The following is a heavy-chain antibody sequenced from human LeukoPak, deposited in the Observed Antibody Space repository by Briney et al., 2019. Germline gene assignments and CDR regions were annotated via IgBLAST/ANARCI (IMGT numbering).Heavy chain of an antibody. V-gene: IGHV3-23*01. CDR2: ISGSGGST. J-gene: IGHJ4*02. CDR3: AKDHFSGYDSL. CDR1: GCTFNSCA. Sequence: GWSLILSWAAAGCTFNSCAMSWVRQAPGKVLEWVSAISGSGGSTYYADSVKGRFTISRDNSKNTLYLQMNSLRAEDTAVYYCAKDHFSGYDSLWGQGTLVTVSS. D-gene: IGHD5-12*01.